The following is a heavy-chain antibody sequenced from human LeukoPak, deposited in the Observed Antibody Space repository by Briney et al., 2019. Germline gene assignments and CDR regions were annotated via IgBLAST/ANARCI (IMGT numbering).Heavy chain of an antibody. CDR2: IYYSGIT. D-gene: IGHD4-11*01. V-gene: IGHV4-59*01. CDR3: ARVSNYVNFGFDP. Sequence: SETLSLTCTVSGGSISTYYWSWIRQPPGKGLECIGYIYYSGITNYNPSLKSRVTISIDTSKNQFSLNLSSVTAADTAVYYCARVSNYVNFGFDPWGQGTLVTVSS. CDR1: GGSISTYY. J-gene: IGHJ5*02.